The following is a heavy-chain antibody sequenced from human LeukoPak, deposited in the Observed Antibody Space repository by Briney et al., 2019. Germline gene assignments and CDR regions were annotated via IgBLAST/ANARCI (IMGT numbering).Heavy chain of an antibody. CDR2: IYYSGGT. D-gene: IGHD6-6*01. Sequence: SETLSLTCTVSGGSISSGDYYWSWIRQPPGKGLEWIGYIYYSGGTYYNPSLKSRVTISVDTSKNQFSLKLSSVTAADTAVYYCAREGHSSSSGYWGQGTLVTVSS. V-gene: IGHV4-30-4*08. CDR3: AREGHSSSSGY. J-gene: IGHJ4*02. CDR1: GGSISSGDYY.